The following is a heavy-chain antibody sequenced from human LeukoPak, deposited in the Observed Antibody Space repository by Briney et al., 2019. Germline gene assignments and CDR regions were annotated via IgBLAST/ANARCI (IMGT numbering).Heavy chain of an antibody. J-gene: IGHJ4*02. D-gene: IGHD4-23*01. CDR1: EFNLATYG. V-gene: IGHV3-7*03. CDR3: AKVSVVAIDY. Sequence: GGSLRLSCAASEFNLATYGMSWVRQAPGKGLEWVANIKRDGSEKYYVDSVKGRFTISRDNSKNTLYLQMNSLRAEDTAVYYCAKVSVVAIDYWGQGTLVTVSS. CDR2: IKRDGSEK.